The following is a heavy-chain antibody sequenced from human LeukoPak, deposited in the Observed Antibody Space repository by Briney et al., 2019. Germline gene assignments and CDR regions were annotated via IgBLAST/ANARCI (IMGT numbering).Heavy chain of an antibody. D-gene: IGHD3-22*01. CDR3: ASYDSSGYYWTW. Sequence: GASVKVSCKASEGTFSSYAISWVRQAPGQGLEGMGGIIPIFGIANYAQKFQGRVTITADKSTSTAYMELSSLRSEDTAVYYCASYDSSGYYWTWWGQGTLVTVSS. V-gene: IGHV1-69*10. CDR2: IIPIFGIA. J-gene: IGHJ4*02. CDR1: EGTFSSYA.